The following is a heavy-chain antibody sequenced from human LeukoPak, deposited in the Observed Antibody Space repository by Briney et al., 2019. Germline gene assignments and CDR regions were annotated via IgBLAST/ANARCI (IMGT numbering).Heavy chain of an antibody. J-gene: IGHJ4*02. D-gene: IGHD3-10*01. CDR3: ARGYGWFGELEGVDY. Sequence: GASVKVSCKASGYTFTSYDINWVRQATGQGLEWMGWMNPNSGNTGYAQKFQGRVTMTRNTSISTAYMELSSLRSEDTAVHYCARGYGWFGELEGVDYWGQGTLVTVSS. CDR1: GYTFTSYD. CDR2: MNPNSGNT. V-gene: IGHV1-8*01.